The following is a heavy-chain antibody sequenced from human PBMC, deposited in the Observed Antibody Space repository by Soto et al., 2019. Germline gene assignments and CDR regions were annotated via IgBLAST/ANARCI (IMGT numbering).Heavy chain of an antibody. Sequence: SGPTLVNPTQTLTLTCTFSGFSLSTSGVGVGWIRQPPGKALEWLALIYWNDDKRYSPSLKSRLTITKDTSKNQVVLTMTDMDPVDTATYYCAHRRSWYYYDSSGCWPFDYWGQGTLVTVYS. D-gene: IGHD3-22*01. CDR1: GFSLSTSGVG. V-gene: IGHV2-5*01. CDR3: AHRRSWYYYDSSGCWPFDY. J-gene: IGHJ4*02. CDR2: IYWNDDK.